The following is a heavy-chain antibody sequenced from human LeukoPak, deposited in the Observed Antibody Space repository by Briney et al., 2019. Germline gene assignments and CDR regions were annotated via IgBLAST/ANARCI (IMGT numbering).Heavy chain of an antibody. CDR1: GFTFSSYS. V-gene: IGHV3-48*04. J-gene: IGHJ4*02. CDR2: ISSSSSTI. CDR3: ARDGAYCGGDCYPASFDY. Sequence: GGSLRLSCAASGFTFSSYSMNWVRQAPGKGLEWVSYISSSSSTIYYADSVKGRFTISRDNAKNSLYLQMNSLRAEDTAVYYCARDGAYCGGDCYPASFDYWGQGTLVTVSS. D-gene: IGHD2-21*02.